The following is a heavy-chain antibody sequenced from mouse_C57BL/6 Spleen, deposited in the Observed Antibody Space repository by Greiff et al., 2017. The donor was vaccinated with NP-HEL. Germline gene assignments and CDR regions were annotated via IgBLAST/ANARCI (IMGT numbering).Heavy chain of an antibody. CDR3: ARVGPHYYGSSYGYYAMDY. D-gene: IGHD1-1*01. Sequence: VQLQQSGPGLVKPSQSLSLTCSVTGYSITSGYYWNWIRQFPGNKLEWMGYISYDGSNKYNPSLKNRISITRDTSKNQFFLKLNSVTTEDTATYYCARVGPHYYGSSYGYYAMDYWGQGTSVTVSS. V-gene: IGHV3-6*01. J-gene: IGHJ4*01. CDR2: ISYDGSN. CDR1: GYSITSGYY.